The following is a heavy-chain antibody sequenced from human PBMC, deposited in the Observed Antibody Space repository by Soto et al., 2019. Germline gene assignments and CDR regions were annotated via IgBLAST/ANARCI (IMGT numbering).Heavy chain of an antibody. CDR2: IWYDGSNK. D-gene: IGHD5-12*01. V-gene: IGHV3-33*01. J-gene: IGHJ6*02. Sequence: QVQLVESGGGVVQPGRSLRLSCAASGLTFSSYGMHWVRQAPGKGLEWVAVIWYDGSNKYYADSVKGRFTISRDNSKNTLYLQMNSLRAEDTAVYYCARERPTLRYYYYGMDVWGQGTTVTVSS. CDR3: ARERPTLRYYYYGMDV. CDR1: GLTFSSYG.